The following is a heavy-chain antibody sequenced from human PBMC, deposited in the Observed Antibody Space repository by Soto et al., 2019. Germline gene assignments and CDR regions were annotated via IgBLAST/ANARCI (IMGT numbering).Heavy chain of an antibody. CDR2: IYYSGST. Sequence: SETLSLTCTVSGGSISSYYWSWIRQPPGKGLEWIGYIYYSGSTNYNPSLKSRVTLSVDTSKNQFSLKLSSVTAADTAVYYCASIIAAAEYYFDYWGQGTLVTVSS. V-gene: IGHV4-59*08. D-gene: IGHD6-13*01. J-gene: IGHJ4*02. CDR3: ASIIAAAEYYFDY. CDR1: GGSISSYY.